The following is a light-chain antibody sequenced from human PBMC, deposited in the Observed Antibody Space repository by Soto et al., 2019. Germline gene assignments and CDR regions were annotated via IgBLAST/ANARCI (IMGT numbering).Light chain of an antibody. CDR2: WAS. Sequence: DIVMTQSPDSLAVSLGERATINCKSSQSVLYSSNNKNYLAWYQQKPGQPPKLLISWASTRETGVPDRFSGSGSGADFTLTISRLQAEDVAVYYCQQYHTTPQTFGQGTKVEIK. CDR1: QSVLYSSNNKNY. J-gene: IGKJ1*01. V-gene: IGKV4-1*01. CDR3: QQYHTTPQT.